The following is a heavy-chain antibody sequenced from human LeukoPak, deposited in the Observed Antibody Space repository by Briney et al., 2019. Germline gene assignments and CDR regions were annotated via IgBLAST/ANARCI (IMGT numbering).Heavy chain of an antibody. Sequence: GGSLRLSCAASGFTFSNHGMHWVRLAPGKGLEWVALIWYDASNTYYADSVKGRFTISRDNSRNTLFLQMNSLRAEDTAVYYCARAVTTLGGVDYWGQGTLATVSS. CDR3: ARAVTTLGGVDY. CDR1: GFTFSNHG. J-gene: IGHJ4*02. V-gene: IGHV3-33*01. D-gene: IGHD1-26*01. CDR2: IWYDASNT.